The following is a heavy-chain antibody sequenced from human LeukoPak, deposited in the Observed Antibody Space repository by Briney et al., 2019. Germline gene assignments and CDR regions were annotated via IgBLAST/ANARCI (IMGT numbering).Heavy chain of an antibody. Sequence: GGSLRLSCAASGFTFSSYSMNWVRQAPGKGLEWVSSISSSSSYIYYADSVKGRFTISRDNAKNSLYLQMNSLRAEDTAVYYCARDPVSIAVAGFIDYWGQGTLVTVSS. CDR1: GFTFSSYS. CDR2: ISSSSSYI. J-gene: IGHJ4*02. D-gene: IGHD6-19*01. V-gene: IGHV3-21*01. CDR3: ARDPVSIAVAGFIDY.